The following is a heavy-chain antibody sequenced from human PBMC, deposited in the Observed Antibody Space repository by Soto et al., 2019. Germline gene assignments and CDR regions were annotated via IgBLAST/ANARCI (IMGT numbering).Heavy chain of an antibody. Sequence: PSETLSLTCAVSGGSISSSNWWSWVRQPPGKGLEWIGEIYHSGSTNYNPSLKSRVTTSVDKSKNQFSLKLSSVTAADTAVYYCARAPGIAVAGTIDYWGQGTLVTVSS. CDR3: ARAPGIAVAGTIDY. CDR2: IYHSGST. D-gene: IGHD6-19*01. V-gene: IGHV4-4*02. CDR1: GGSISSSNW. J-gene: IGHJ4*02.